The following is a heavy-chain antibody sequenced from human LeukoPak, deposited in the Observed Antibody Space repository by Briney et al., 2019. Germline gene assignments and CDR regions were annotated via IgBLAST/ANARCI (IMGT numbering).Heavy chain of an antibody. CDR1: GGSFSGYY. D-gene: IGHD4-23*01. CDR3: ARHGGNGFSY. Sequence: PSETLSLTCAVCGGSFSGYYWSWIPQPPGKGREWIGEINHSGSTNYNPSLKSRVTISLDTSKNQFSLKLSSVPAADTAVYYCARHGGNGFSYWGQGTLVTVSS. V-gene: IGHV4-34*01. CDR2: INHSGST. J-gene: IGHJ4*02.